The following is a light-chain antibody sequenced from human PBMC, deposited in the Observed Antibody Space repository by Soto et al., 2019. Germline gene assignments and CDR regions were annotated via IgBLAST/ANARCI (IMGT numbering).Light chain of an antibody. CDR1: QNIYTW. Sequence: IQMTQSPATLSASVGERVTITCRASQNIYTWLAWYQQKPGKAPKLLIYEASTLKSGVPSRFSGSGPGTEFTLSISSLQPDDFATYYCQHYNSYSEAFGQGTKVDIK. CDR2: EAS. CDR3: QHYNSYSEA. J-gene: IGKJ1*01. V-gene: IGKV1-5*03.